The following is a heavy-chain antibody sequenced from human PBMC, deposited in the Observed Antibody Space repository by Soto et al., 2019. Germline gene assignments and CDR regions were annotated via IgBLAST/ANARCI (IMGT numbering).Heavy chain of an antibody. CDR3: ARGDRGGSGSPASYYFSGLDV. Sequence: EVQVLESGGDLVQPGGSLRLSCAASGFTFSDYAMTWVRQAPGKGLDWVSSVSANGDITYYADSVKGRFTISRDNSNNTLLLQMNSLRAEDTALFYCARGDRGGSGSPASYYFSGLDVWGQGTTVTASS. D-gene: IGHD3-10*01. J-gene: IGHJ6*02. V-gene: IGHV3-23*01. CDR2: VSANGDIT. CDR1: GFTFSDYA.